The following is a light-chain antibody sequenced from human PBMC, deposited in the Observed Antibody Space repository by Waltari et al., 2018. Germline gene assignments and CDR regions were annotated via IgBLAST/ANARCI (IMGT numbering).Light chain of an antibody. CDR3: QQYYSTPYT. CDR2: WAS. J-gene: IGKJ2*01. V-gene: IGKV4-1*01. CDR1: QSVSASPDNKNY. Sequence: DIVMTQSPDSLAVSLGERATINCKSSQSVSASPDNKNYLAWYQRKPGQPPELLIYWASTRESGVPARFSGSGSGTDFTLTISTLQAEDVAVYYCQQYYSTPYTFGQGTKLEIK.